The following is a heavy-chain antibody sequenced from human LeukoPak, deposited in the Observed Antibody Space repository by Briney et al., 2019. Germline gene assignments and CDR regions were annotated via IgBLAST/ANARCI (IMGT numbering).Heavy chain of an antibody. CDR1: GFTFNNYA. Sequence: PGGSLRLSCAASGFTFNNYAMHWVRQTPGKGLEWVAVISYDGSNKYHADSVKGRFTISRDNSKNTLFLQMNSLKKEDTAVYFCARTSSVINYDLDYWGQGTLVTVSS. CDR3: ARTSSVINYDLDY. CDR2: ISYDGSNK. D-gene: IGHD1-7*01. J-gene: IGHJ4*02. V-gene: IGHV3-30-3*01.